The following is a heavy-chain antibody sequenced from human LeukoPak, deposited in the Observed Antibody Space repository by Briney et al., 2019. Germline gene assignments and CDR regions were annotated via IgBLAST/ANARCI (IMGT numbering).Heavy chain of an antibody. Sequence: PGGSLRLSCAASGFTFSSYGMHWVRQAPGKGLEWVAVISYDGGNKYYADSVKGRFTISRDNSKNTLYLQMNSLRAEDTAVYYCAKDVRYCSSTSCLDGYYYYGMDVWGQGTTVTVSS. CDR3: AKDVRYCSSTSCLDGYYYYGMDV. J-gene: IGHJ6*02. V-gene: IGHV3-30*18. CDR2: ISYDGGNK. CDR1: GFTFSSYG. D-gene: IGHD2-2*01.